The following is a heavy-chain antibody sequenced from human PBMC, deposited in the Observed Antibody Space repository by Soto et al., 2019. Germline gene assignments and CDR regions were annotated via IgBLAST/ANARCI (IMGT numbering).Heavy chain of an antibody. D-gene: IGHD6-6*01. V-gene: IGHV4-59*01. CDR1: GSSISSYY. Sequence: PSETLSLTCTVSGSSISSYYWSWILQPPGKGLEWIGYIYYSGSTNYNPSLKSRVTISVDTSKNQFYLKLSSVTAADTAVYYCARVDSSSNRGHYYGMDVWGQGTTVTVSS. CDR3: ARVDSSSNRGHYYGMDV. J-gene: IGHJ6*02. CDR2: IYYSGST.